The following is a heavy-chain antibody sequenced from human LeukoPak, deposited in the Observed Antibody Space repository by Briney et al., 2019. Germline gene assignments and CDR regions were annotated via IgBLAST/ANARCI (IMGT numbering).Heavy chain of an antibody. CDR1: GGSISSSSYY. Sequence: SETLSLTCTVSGGSISSSSYYWGWIRQPPGKGLEWIVSIDYGGSTYYSPSLNRRAAISVDTSKNQYSLKLSSVTAADTAVYYCARHLRVSYSSDWGQGTMVTVSS. V-gene: IGHV4-39*01. D-gene: IGHD6-25*01. J-gene: IGHJ3*01. CDR3: ARHLRVSYSSD. CDR2: IDYGGST.